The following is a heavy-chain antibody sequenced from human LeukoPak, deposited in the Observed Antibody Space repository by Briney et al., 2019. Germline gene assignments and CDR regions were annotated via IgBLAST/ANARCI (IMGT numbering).Heavy chain of an antibody. J-gene: IGHJ4*02. Sequence: SETLSLTCAVYGGSFSGYYWSWIRQPPGKGLEWIGEINHSGSTNYNPSLKSRVTISVDTSKNQFSLKLSSVTAADTAVYYCARVPNDYRLPPLDYWGQGTLVTVSS. D-gene: IGHD4-4*01. V-gene: IGHV4-34*01. CDR3: ARVPNDYRLPPLDY. CDR1: GGSFSGYY. CDR2: INHSGST.